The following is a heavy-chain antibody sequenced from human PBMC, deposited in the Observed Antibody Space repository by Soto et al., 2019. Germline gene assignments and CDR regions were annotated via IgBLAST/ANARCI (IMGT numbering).Heavy chain of an antibody. Sequence: PRGSLRLSCAASVFTFSSYWMSWVRQAPGKRLEWVANIKQDGSEKYYVDSVKGRITISRDNAKNSLYLQMNSLRAEDMAVYYCAKSLETYYDFWSGSTDFDYWGQGTLVTVSS. V-gene: IGHV3-7*03. CDR2: IKQDGSEK. D-gene: IGHD3-3*01. CDR3: AKSLETYYDFWSGSTDFDY. CDR1: VFTFSSYW. J-gene: IGHJ4*02.